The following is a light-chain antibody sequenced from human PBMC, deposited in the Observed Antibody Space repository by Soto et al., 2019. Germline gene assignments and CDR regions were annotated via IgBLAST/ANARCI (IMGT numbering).Light chain of an antibody. CDR3: QHYNDRPQLT. J-gene: IGKJ4*01. CDR2: AAS. CDR1: QSISSN. Sequence: EVVMTQSPATLSVSPGEGVTLSCRASQSISSNLAWYQQRPGQAPRLLMYAASSRATGIPVRFTGSGSGTELTLTISSLQSEDGAIYYCQHYNDRPQLTFGGGTKVEIK. V-gene: IGKV3-15*01.